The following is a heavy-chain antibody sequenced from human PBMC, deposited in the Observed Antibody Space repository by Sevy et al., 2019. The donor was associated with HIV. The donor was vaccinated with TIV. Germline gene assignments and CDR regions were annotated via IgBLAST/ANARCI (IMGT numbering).Heavy chain of an antibody. CDR2: IKQDGSVT. CDR3: VRAVAADGSF. J-gene: IGHJ1*01. Sequence: GGSLRLSCAASGFSLNTYRMSWVRQAPGKGLEWVANIKQDGSVTYYVDSVKGRFTISRDIARNFLYLQMNSLRAEDTARYYCVRAVAADGSFWGQGTLVTVSS. V-gene: IGHV3-7*01. CDR1: GFSLNTYR. D-gene: IGHD6-13*01.